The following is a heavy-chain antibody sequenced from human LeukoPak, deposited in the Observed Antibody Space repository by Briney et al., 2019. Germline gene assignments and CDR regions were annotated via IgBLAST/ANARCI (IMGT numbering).Heavy chain of an antibody. V-gene: IGHV1-8*01. Sequence: ASVKVSCKASGYTFTSYDINWVRQATGQGLEWMGWMNPNSGNTVYAQKFQGRVTTTRHTSIRPAYRELSSLRSEDTAVYYCARGLSSGDYWGQGTLVTVSS. CDR1: GYTFTSYD. CDR3: ARGLSSGDY. J-gene: IGHJ4*02. CDR2: MNPNSGNT. D-gene: IGHD6-19*01.